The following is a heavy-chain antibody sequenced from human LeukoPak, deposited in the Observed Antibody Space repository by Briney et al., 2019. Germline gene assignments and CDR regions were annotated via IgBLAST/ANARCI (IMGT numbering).Heavy chain of an antibody. CDR1: GGSFSGYY. J-gene: IGHJ5*02. Sequence: SETLSLTCAVYGGSFSGYYWSWIRQPPGQGLEWVGSIYYSGSTYYSPSLKSRVTISVDTSKNQFFLRLTSVTAADTAVYYCARTPNSDWFDPWGQGTLVTVSS. CDR2: IYYSGST. CDR3: ARTPNSDWFDP. D-gene: IGHD4-23*01. V-gene: IGHV4-34*01.